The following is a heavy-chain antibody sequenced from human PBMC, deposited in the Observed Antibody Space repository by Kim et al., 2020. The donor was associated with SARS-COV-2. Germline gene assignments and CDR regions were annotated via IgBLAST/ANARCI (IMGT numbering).Heavy chain of an antibody. V-gene: IGHV3-23*01. D-gene: IGHD6-13*01. Sequence: GGSLRLSCAASGFTFSSYAMSWVRQAPGKGLEWVSAISGRGGSTYYADSAKGRFTISRDNSKNTMYLQMNSLRAEDTAVYYCAKDLGYSSTWYDYSGMDVWGEGTTVTVSS. J-gene: IGHJ6*04. CDR3: AKDLGYSSTWYDYSGMDV. CDR2: ISGRGGST. CDR1: GFTFSSYA.